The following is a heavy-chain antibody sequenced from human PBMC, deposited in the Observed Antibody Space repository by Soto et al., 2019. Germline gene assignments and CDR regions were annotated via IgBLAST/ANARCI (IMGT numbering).Heavy chain of an antibody. V-gene: IGHV1-3*01. D-gene: IGHD2-2*01. CDR2: INAGNGYT. CDR1: GYTFPTYA. CDR3: ARDRRDCSSTSCSYGMDV. J-gene: IGHJ6*02. Sequence: ASVKVSCKASGYTFPTYAMHWVRQAPGQRLEWMGWINAGNGYTIYSQKFQGRVTITGDTSASTAYMELSSLRSEDTAQYYCARDRRDCSSTSCSYGMDVWGQGTTVTVSS.